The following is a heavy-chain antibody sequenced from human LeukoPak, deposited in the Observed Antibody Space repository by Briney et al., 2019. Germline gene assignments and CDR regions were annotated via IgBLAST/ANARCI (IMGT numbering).Heavy chain of an antibody. CDR3: ARGRGGWLPYHYYYMDV. V-gene: IGHV4-34*01. CDR1: GGSFSGYY. J-gene: IGHJ6*03. D-gene: IGHD5-12*01. CDR2: INHSGST. Sequence: PSETLSLTCAVYGGSFSGYYWSWIRQPPGKGLEWIGEINHSGSTNYNPSLKSRVTISVDTSKNQFSLKLSSVTAADTAVYYCARGRGGWLPYHYYYMDVWGKGTTVTVSS.